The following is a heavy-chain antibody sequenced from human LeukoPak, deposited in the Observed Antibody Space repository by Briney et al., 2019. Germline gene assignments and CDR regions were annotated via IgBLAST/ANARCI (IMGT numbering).Heavy chain of an antibody. J-gene: IGHJ6*02. Sequence: SETLSLTCTVSGGSISTYYWTWIRQPPGRRLEWIGFSHYSGSTNFNPSLKSRVNMSVDTSTNQFSLKLNSVTAADTAVYYCARAPRGESDAASGFYGVDVWGQGTTVTVSS. V-gene: IGHV4-59*01. CDR3: ARAPRGESDAASGFYGVDV. CDR2: SHYSGST. D-gene: IGHD3-22*01. CDR1: GGSISTYY.